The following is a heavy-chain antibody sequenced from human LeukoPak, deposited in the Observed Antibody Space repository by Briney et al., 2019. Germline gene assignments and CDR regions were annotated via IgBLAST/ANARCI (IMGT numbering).Heavy chain of an antibody. J-gene: IGHJ4*02. Sequence: GGSLRLSCAASGFTFSDYYMSWIRQAPGKGLEWVSYISSSGSTIYYADSAKGRFTISRDNAKNSLFLQMNSLRAEDTAIYYCARQTIIYGDYSDYWGQGTLVTVSS. CDR3: ARQTIIYGDYSDY. D-gene: IGHD4/OR15-4a*01. CDR2: ISSSGSTI. CDR1: GFTFSDYY. V-gene: IGHV3-11*04.